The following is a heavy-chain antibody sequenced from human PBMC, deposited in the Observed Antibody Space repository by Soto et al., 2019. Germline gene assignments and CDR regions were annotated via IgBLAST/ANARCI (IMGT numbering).Heavy chain of an antibody. D-gene: IGHD3-22*01. CDR3: ARKPGGLGITMIFPGWERVDNYWYFDL. Sequence: QVQLQESGPGLVKPSQTLSLTCTVSGGSISSGGYYWSWIRQHPGKGLEWIGYIYYSGSTYYNPSLKSRVTISVDTSKNQFSLKLSSVTAADTAVYSCARKPGGLGITMIFPGWERVDNYWYFDLWGRGTLVTVSS. J-gene: IGHJ2*01. CDR1: GGSISSGGYY. V-gene: IGHV4-31*03. CDR2: IYYSGST.